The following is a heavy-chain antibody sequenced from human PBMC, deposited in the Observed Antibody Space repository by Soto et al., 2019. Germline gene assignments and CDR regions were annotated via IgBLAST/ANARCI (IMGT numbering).Heavy chain of an antibody. V-gene: IGHV4-31*03. CDR2: IYYSGST. CDR1: GGSISSGGYY. CDR3: ARGDSWEMAAAIESDNGFDP. Sequence: QVQLQESGPGLVKPSQTLSLTCTVSGGSISSGGYYWSWIRQHPGKGLEWIGYIYYSGSTYYNPSLKCRVTISVDTSKNQFYLKLSSVTAADTAVHYCARGDSWEMAAAIESDNGFDPWGEGTLVTVSS. J-gene: IGHJ5*02. D-gene: IGHD6-13*01.